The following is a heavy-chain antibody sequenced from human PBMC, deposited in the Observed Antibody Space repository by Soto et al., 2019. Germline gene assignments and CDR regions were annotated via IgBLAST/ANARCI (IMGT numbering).Heavy chain of an antibody. D-gene: IGHD3-22*01. V-gene: IGHV1-18*04. CDR3: ARETPSYYDSGGYYNFDY. CDR1: GYTFNTYS. J-gene: IGHJ4*02. Sequence: QVQLVQSGAEVKKPGASVKVSCKASGYTFNTYSINWVRQAPGQGLEWMGWISTYNGNTNYAQKHQGRVTMTTDPSTTTVYLELRSLRSDDTAVYYCARETPSYYDSGGYYNFDYWGQGTLLTVSS. CDR2: ISTYNGNT.